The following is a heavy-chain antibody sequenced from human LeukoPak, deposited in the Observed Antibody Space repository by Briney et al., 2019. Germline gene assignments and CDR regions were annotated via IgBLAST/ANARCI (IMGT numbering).Heavy chain of an antibody. CDR1: GYTFTSYY. CDR3: ARDRDRYSSSWYVGYYFDY. Sequence: ASVKVSCKASGYTFTSYYMHWVRQAPGQGLEWMGITNPSGGSTSYAQKFQGRVTMTRDTSTSTVYMELSSLRSEDTAVYYCARDRDRYSSSWYVGYYFDYWGQGTLVTVSS. D-gene: IGHD6-13*01. V-gene: IGHV1-46*01. J-gene: IGHJ4*02. CDR2: TNPSGGST.